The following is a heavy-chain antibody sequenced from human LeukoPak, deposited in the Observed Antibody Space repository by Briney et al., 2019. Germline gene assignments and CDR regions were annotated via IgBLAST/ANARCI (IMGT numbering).Heavy chain of an antibody. J-gene: IGHJ4*02. D-gene: IGHD2-2*01. CDR2: ISGRSGYI. Sequence: GGSLKLSCAASGFTFDSYSMTWVRQAPGKGLEWVSSISGRSGYIYYADSMRGRFTISRDNAKNSLYLQMNSLRAEDTAVYYCARGGTYQPLLGYWGQGTLVTVSS. CDR1: GFTFDSYS. V-gene: IGHV3-21*01. CDR3: ARGGTYQPLLGY.